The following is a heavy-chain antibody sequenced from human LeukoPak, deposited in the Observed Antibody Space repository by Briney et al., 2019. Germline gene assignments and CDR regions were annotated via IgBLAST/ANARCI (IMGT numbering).Heavy chain of an antibody. CDR2: ISAFNGNT. J-gene: IGHJ6*03. CDR3: ARVGVGGSFSGYYYYMDV. D-gene: IGHD1-26*01. Sequence: ASVKVSCKASGYTFTSYGISWVRQAPGQGLEWMGWISAFNGNTNYAQKLQGRVTMTTDTSTSTAYTELRSLRSDDTAVYYCARVGVGGSFSGYYYYMDVWGKGTTVTISS. CDR1: GYTFTSYG. V-gene: IGHV1-18*01.